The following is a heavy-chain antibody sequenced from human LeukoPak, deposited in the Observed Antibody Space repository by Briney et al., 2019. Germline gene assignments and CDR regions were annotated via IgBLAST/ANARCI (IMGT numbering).Heavy chain of an antibody. Sequence: SGTLSLTCTVSGGSISSGGYYWSWIRQPPGKGLEWIGYIYHSGSTYYSPSLKSRVTISVDRSKNQFSLKLSSVTAADTAVYYCARGEVVEMATIEDYWGQGTLVTVSS. CDR1: GGSISSGGYY. V-gene: IGHV4-30-2*01. J-gene: IGHJ4*02. D-gene: IGHD5-24*01. CDR2: IYHSGST. CDR3: ARGEVVEMATIEDY.